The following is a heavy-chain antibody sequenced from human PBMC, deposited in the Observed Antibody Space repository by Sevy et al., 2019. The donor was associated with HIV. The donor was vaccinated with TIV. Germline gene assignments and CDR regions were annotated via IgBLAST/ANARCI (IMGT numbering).Heavy chain of an antibody. CDR3: ASSIIHPGYFDY. CDR1: GYTFTGYY. D-gene: IGHD5-18*01. J-gene: IGHJ4*02. Sequence: ASVKVSCKASGYTFTGYYMHWVRQAPGQGLEWMGRINPNSGGTNYAQKFQGRVTMTRDTSISKAYMELSRLRSDDTAVYYCASSIIHPGYFDYWGQGTLVTVSS. CDR2: INPNSGGT. V-gene: IGHV1-2*06.